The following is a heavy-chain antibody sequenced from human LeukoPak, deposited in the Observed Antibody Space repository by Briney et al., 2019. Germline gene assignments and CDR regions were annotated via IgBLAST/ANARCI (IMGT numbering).Heavy chain of an antibody. CDR3: AMEGDTAMATGAVSARNDY. J-gene: IGHJ4*02. D-gene: IGHD5-18*01. Sequence: GSSVKVSCKASGGTFSSYAISWVRQAPGQGLEWMGGIIPIFGTANYAQKFQGRVTITADESTSTAYMELSSLRSEDTAVYYCAMEGDTAMATGAVSARNDYWGQGTLVTVSS. CDR2: IIPIFGTA. CDR1: GGTFSSYA. V-gene: IGHV1-69*01.